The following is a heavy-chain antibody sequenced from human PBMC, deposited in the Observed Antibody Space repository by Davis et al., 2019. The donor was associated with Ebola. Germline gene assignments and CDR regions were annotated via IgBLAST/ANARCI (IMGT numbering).Heavy chain of an antibody. Sequence: MPGGSLRLSCTVSGGSISSGDYYWSWIRQAPGKGLEWIGYIYKSGKTYFNPSLESRVTMSVDTSKNQFSLKLSSVTAADTAVYYCARSGGHNWFDPWGQGTLVTVSS. CDR3: ARSGGHNWFDP. CDR1: GGSISSGDYY. CDR2: IYKSGKT. D-gene: IGHD3-16*01. V-gene: IGHV4-30-4*01. J-gene: IGHJ5*02.